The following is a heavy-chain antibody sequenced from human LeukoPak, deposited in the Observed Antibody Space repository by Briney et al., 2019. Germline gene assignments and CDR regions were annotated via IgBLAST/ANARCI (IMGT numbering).Heavy chain of an antibody. J-gene: IGHJ4*02. CDR2: ISRSTRNI. CDR1: GFTFSSYS. D-gene: IGHD3-10*01. Sequence: GGSLRLSCAASGFTFSSYSMNWVRQAPGKGLGWVSSISRSTRNIYYADSVKGRFTISRDNAKNSLYLQMNSLRAEDTAVYYCARDQREYYYGSGDYWGQGTLVTVSS. CDR3: ARDQREYYYGSGDY. V-gene: IGHV3-21*01.